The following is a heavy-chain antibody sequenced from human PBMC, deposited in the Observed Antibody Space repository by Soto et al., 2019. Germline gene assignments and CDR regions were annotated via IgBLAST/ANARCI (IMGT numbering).Heavy chain of an antibody. CDR3: ARALFSSSFRWFDP. Sequence: LXLTFTVSWGSISIYYWSWLRQPPGKGLEWIGYIYYSGSTNYNPSLKSRVTISVDTSKNQFSLKLSSVTAADTAVYYCARALFSSSFRWFDPWAREPWSPSPQ. CDR1: WGSISIYY. D-gene: IGHD6-13*01. V-gene: IGHV4-59*01. CDR2: IYYSGST. J-gene: IGHJ5*02.